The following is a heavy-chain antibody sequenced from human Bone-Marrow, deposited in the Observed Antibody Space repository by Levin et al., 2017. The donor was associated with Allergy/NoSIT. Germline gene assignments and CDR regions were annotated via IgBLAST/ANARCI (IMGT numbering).Heavy chain of an antibody. J-gene: IGHJ5*02. V-gene: IGHV4-59*01. Sequence: SETLSLTCTVSGGSISSYYWSWIRQPPGKGLEWIGYIYYSGSTNYNPSRKSRVTISVDTSKNQFSLNLNSVTAADTAVYYCARSPSCLLTQSGWFDPWGQGALVTVSS. D-gene: IGHD2-8*01. CDR1: GGSISSYY. CDR2: IYYSGST. CDR3: ARSPSCLLTQSGWFDP.